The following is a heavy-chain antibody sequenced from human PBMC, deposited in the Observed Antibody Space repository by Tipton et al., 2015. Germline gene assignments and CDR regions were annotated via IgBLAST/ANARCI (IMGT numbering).Heavy chain of an antibody. Sequence: TLSLICTVSSDSINKYYWSWIRQPPGKELEWIGYIQFSGATNYNPSLESRVTISVDTSKTQFSLKMSSVTASDTAVYYCARARGRHGGLFDSWGQGTLVTVSS. CDR1: SDSINKYY. V-gene: IGHV4-59*01. D-gene: IGHD4-23*01. CDR2: IQFSGAT. CDR3: ARARGRHGGLFDS. J-gene: IGHJ4*02.